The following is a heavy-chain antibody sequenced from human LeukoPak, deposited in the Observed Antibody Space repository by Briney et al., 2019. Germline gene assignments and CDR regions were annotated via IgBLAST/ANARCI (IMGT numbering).Heavy chain of an antibody. CDR1: GYTFTSYA. J-gene: IGHJ4*02. V-gene: IGHV7-4-1*02. CDR3: ARVDSGFGNSYYFDY. Sequence: ASVKVSCKASGYTFTSYAMNWVRQAPGQGLEWMGWINTNTGNPTYAQGFTGRFVFSLDTSVSTAYLQISSLKAEDTAVYYCARVDSGFGNSYYFDYWGQGTLVTVSS. CDR2: INTNTGNP. D-gene: IGHD4-23*01.